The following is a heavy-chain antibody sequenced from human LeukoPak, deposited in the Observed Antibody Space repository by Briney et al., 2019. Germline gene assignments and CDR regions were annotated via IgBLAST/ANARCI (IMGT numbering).Heavy chain of an antibody. CDR1: AYTFTGYY. Sequence: ASVKVSCKASAYTFTGYYMHWVRQAPGQGLEWMGWISTYNGNTNYAQKFQGRVTMTTDTSTTTAYMELRSLRSDDTAVYYCARGVDTTMHRPKYYYYYYMDVWGKGTTVTVSS. CDR2: ISTYNGNT. V-gene: IGHV1-18*04. D-gene: IGHD5-18*01. J-gene: IGHJ6*03. CDR3: ARGVDTTMHRPKYYYYYYMDV.